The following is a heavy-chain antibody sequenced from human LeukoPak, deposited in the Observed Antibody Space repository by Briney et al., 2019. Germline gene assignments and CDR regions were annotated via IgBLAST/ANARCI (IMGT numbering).Heavy chain of an antibody. D-gene: IGHD4-11*01. CDR1: GFTFSSYW. CDR3: AGVRDDYTCFDC. J-gene: IGHJ4*02. CDR2: INSDGSRT. V-gene: IGHV3-74*01. Sequence: PGGSLRLSCAVSGFTFSSYWMQWVRQAPGKGLTWVSRINSDGSRTTYADSVRGRFTISRDNAKSTLYLQMNSLRAEDTAVYYCAGVRDDYTCFDCWGQGTLVTVSS.